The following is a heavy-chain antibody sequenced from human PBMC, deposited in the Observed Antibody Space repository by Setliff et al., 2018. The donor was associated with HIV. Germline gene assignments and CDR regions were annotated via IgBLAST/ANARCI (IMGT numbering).Heavy chain of an antibody. CDR1: GYTFTHYG. V-gene: IGHV1-18*01. J-gene: IGHJ6*02. CDR3: ARDLRSWSSYQNGMNV. D-gene: IGHD3-16*01. Sequence: ASVKVSCKASGYTFTHYGISWVRQAPGQGLEWMGWISGYNANTNYEQKFQGRVTLTTDISTTTAFMELRSLRSDDTAVYFCARDLRSWSSYQNGMNVWGQGTTVTVSS. CDR2: ISGYNANT.